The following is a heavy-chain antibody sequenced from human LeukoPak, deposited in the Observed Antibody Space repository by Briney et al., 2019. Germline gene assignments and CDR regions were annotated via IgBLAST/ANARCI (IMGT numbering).Heavy chain of an antibody. Sequence: ETLSLTCAVYGGSFSGDYWSWVRQAPGKGLEWVSAISGSGGSTYYADSVKGRFTISRDNSKNTLYLQMNSLRAEDTAVYYCAKASTIFGVVTLPGDYWGQGTLVTVSS. CDR1: GGSFSGDY. V-gene: IGHV3-23*01. CDR2: ISGSGGST. CDR3: AKASTIFGVVTLPGDY. D-gene: IGHD3-3*01. J-gene: IGHJ4*02.